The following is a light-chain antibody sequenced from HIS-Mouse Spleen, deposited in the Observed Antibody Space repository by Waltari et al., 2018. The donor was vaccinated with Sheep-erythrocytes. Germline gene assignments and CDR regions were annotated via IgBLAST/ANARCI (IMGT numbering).Light chain of an antibody. V-gene: IGKV1-33*01. CDR3: QQYNNWPPGT. J-gene: IGKJ2*02. CDR2: DAS. Sequence: DIQMTQSPSSLSASVGDRVTITCQASQDISNYLNWYQQKPGKAPKLLIYDASNLETGVPSRFSGSGSGTEFTLTISSMQSEDFAVYYCQQYNNWPPGTFGQGTKLEIK. CDR1: QDISNY.